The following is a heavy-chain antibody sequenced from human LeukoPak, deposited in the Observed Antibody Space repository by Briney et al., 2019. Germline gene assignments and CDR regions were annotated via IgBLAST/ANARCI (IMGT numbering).Heavy chain of an antibody. Sequence: SQTLSLTCAISGDSVSSNSAAWNWIRQSPSRGLQWLGRTYYRSKWYTYYAASVKSRIAINRDTSKNQFSLQLNSVTPEDTAVYYCARSTGPIDYWGQGTLVTVSS. CDR3: ARSTGPIDY. J-gene: IGHJ4*02. D-gene: IGHD1-1*01. V-gene: IGHV6-1*01. CDR2: TYYRSKWYT. CDR1: GDSVSSNSAA.